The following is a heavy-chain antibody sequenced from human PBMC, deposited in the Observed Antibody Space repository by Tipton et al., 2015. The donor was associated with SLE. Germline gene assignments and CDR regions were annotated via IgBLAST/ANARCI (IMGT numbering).Heavy chain of an antibody. J-gene: IGHJ4*02. CDR3: ARDWEGRWERHHGIWVD. CDR2: IYHSGST. CDR1: GYSISSGYY. D-gene: IGHD1-26*01. Sequence: TLSLTCAVSGYSISSGYYWGWIRQPPGKGLEWLGSIYHSGSTYYNSSLESRVTISVDTSKNHFSLKLNSVTAADTAVYYCARDWEGRWERHHGIWVDWGQAALVTVSS. V-gene: IGHV4-38-2*02.